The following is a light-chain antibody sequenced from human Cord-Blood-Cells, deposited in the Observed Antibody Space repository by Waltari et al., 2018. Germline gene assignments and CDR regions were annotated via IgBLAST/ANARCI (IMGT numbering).Light chain of an antibody. V-gene: IGLV1-51*01. Sequence: QSVLTQPPSVPAAPGQKGTMCCSGRSPNIGNKYCTCYQQLPGTAPNPLIYDNNKRPSGIPDRCSGSKSGTSATLGITGLQTGDEADYYCGTWDSSLSAGVFGGGTKLTVL. CDR3: GTWDSSLSAGV. CDR1: SPNIGNKY. J-gene: IGLJ3*02. CDR2: DNN.